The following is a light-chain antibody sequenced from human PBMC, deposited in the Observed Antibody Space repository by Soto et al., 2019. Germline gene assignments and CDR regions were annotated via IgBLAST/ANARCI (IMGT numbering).Light chain of an antibody. Sequence: EIVLTQSPATLSLSPGERATLSCRASQSVSSYLAWYQQKPGQAPRLLIYDASNRATGIPARFNGSGSGTDFALTISSLEPEDFALYYCQQRSNWPLTFGVGTKVEIK. V-gene: IGKV3-11*01. CDR3: QQRSNWPLT. CDR1: QSVSSY. J-gene: IGKJ4*01. CDR2: DAS.